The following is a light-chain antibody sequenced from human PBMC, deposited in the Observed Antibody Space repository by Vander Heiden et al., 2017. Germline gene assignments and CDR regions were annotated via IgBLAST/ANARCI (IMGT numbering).Light chain of an antibody. J-gene: IGKJ1*01. CDR1: QSVLYSSNNKSY. CDR2: WAS. V-gene: IGKV4-1*01. Sequence: DIVMTQSPDSLAVSLGERATINCKSSQSVLYSSNNKSYLAWYQQKPGQPPKLLIYWASTRESGVPDRFSGSGSGTDFTLTISSLQAEDVAVYYCQQYYSTPHTFGQGTKVEIK. CDR3: QQYYSTPHT.